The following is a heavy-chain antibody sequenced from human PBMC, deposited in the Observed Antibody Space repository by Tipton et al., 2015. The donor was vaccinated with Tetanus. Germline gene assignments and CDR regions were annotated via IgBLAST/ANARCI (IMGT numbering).Heavy chain of an antibody. CDR2: IYYSGST. V-gene: IGHV4-39*01. J-gene: IGHJ6*02. Sequence: TLSLTCTVYGGSISSSSYYWGWIRQPPGKGLEWIGSIYYSGSTYYNPSLKSRVTISVDASKNQFSLELSSVTAADTAVYYCARHRLTGDTEYGMDVWGQGTTVTVSS. CDR3: ARHRLTGDTEYGMDV. CDR1: GGSISSSSYY. D-gene: IGHD5-18*01.